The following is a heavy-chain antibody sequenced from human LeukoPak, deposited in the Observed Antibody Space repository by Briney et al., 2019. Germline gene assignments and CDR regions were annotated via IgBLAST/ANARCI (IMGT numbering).Heavy chain of an antibody. D-gene: IGHD3-22*01. CDR2: IYYSGST. CDR3: ARALYYYDSSGYYYYFDY. Sequence: PSETLSLTCTVSRGSISSYYWSWIRQPPGKGLEWIGYIYYSGSTNYNPSLKSRVTISVDTSKNQFSLKLSSVTAADTAVYYCARALYYYDSSGYYYYFDYWGQGTLVTVSS. CDR1: RGSISSYY. J-gene: IGHJ4*02. V-gene: IGHV4-59*01.